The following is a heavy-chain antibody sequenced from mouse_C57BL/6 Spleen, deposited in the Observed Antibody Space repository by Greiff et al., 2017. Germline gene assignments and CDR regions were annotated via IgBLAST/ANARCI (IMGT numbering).Heavy chain of an antibody. CDR3: ARWYYYGSSGAMDY. Sequence: LVESGPELVKPGASVKISCKASGYSFTDYNMNWVKQSNGKSLEWIGVINPNYGTTSYNQKFKGKATLTVDQSSSTAYMQLNSLTSEDSAVYYCARWYYYGSSGAMDYWGQGTSVTVSS. CDR2: INPNYGTT. CDR1: GYSFTDYN. J-gene: IGHJ4*01. D-gene: IGHD1-1*01. V-gene: IGHV1-39*01.